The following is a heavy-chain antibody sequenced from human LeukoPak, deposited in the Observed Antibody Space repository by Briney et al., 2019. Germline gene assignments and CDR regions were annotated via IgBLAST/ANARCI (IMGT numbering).Heavy chain of an antibody. J-gene: IGHJ4*02. CDR1: GFTFSSYA. Sequence: PGGSLRLSCAASGFTFSSYAMHWVRQAPGKGLEWVAVISYDGSNKYYADSVKGRFTISRDNSKNTLYLQMNSLRAEDTAVYYCARDQGGATRYFDYWGQGTLVTVSS. CDR3: ARDQGGATRYFDY. V-gene: IGHV3-30-3*01. CDR2: ISYDGSNK. D-gene: IGHD1-26*01.